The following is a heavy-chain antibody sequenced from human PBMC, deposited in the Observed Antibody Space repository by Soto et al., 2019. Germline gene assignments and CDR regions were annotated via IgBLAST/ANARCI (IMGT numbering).Heavy chain of an antibody. J-gene: IGHJ3*02. Sequence: GGSLRLSCAASGFTFSSYGMHWVRQAPGKGLEWVAVIWYDGSNKYYADSVKGRFTISRDNSKNTLYPQMNSLRAEDTAVYYCARDPYDFWSGDAFDIWGQGTMVTVSS. CDR2: IWYDGSNK. CDR1: GFTFSSYG. V-gene: IGHV3-33*01. D-gene: IGHD3-3*01. CDR3: ARDPYDFWSGDAFDI.